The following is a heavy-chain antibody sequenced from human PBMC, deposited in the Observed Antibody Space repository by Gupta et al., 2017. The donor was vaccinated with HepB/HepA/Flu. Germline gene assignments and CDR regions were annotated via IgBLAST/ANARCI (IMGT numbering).Heavy chain of an antibody. Sequence: QVQLVESGGGVVQPGRSLRLSCAASGFTFSSYGMHWVRQAPGKGLEWVAVISYDGSNKYYADSVKCRFTISRDNSKNTLYLQMNSLRAEDTAVYYCAKDQRMIFDAFDIWGQGTMVTVSS. CDR1: GFTFSSYG. D-gene: IGHD2-15*01. J-gene: IGHJ3*02. V-gene: IGHV3-30*18. CDR3: AKDQRMIFDAFDI. CDR2: ISYDGSNK.